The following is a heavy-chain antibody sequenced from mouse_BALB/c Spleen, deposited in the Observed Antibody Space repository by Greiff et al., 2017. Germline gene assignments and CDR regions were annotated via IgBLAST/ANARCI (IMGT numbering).Heavy chain of an antibody. V-gene: IGHV1S81*02. CDR2: INPSNGGT. Sequence: VQLVESGAELVKPGASVKLSCKASGYTFTSYYMYWVKQRPGQGLEWIGEINPSNGGTNFNEKFKSKATLTVDKSSSTAYMQLSSLTSEDSAVYYCTRSVNWGYFDYWGQGTTLTVSS. D-gene: IGHD4-1*01. J-gene: IGHJ2*01. CDR1: GYTFTSYY. CDR3: TRSVNWGYFDY.